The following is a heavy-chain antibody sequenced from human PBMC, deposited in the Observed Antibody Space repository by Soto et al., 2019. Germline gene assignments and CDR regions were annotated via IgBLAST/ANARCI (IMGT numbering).Heavy chain of an antibody. J-gene: IGHJ5*02. CDR1: GGSISSGGYY. V-gene: IGHV4-31*03. CDR3: ARWGELVRGVIITNWFDP. D-gene: IGHD3-10*01. Sequence: SETLSLTCTVSGGSISSGGYYWSWIRQHPGKGLEWIGYIYYSGSTYYNPSLKSRVTISVDTSKNQFSLKLSSETAADTAVYYCARWGELVRGVIITNWFDPWGQGTLVTVSS. CDR2: IYYSGST.